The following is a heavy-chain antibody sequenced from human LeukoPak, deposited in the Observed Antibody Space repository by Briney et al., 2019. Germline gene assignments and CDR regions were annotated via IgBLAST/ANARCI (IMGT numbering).Heavy chain of an antibody. V-gene: IGHV3-74*01. Sequence: GGSLRLSCAASGFTFSSYWMHWVRHGPGKGLVWVSRINSDGSSTSYADSVKGRFTISRDNAKNTLFLQMSTLRAEDTSVYYCARDRNTGSSYENLFEYWGQGSLVTVSS. D-gene: IGHD1-26*01. CDR3: ARDRNTGSSYENLFEY. CDR2: INSDGSST. CDR1: GFTFSSYW. J-gene: IGHJ4*02.